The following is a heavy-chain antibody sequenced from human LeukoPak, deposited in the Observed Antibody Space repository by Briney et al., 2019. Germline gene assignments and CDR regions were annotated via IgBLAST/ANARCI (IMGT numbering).Heavy chain of an antibody. D-gene: IGHD6-13*01. CDR2: INPKSGGT. V-gene: IGHV1-2*02. J-gene: IGHJ1*01. Sequence: ASVKVSCKASGYTFTGNYMHWVRQAPGQRLEWMGWINPKSGGTNYTQKFQGRVTMTRDTSISTAYMELSSLRYDDTAVYYCAREGSSEYFQHWGQGSLVIVSS. CDR1: GYTFTGNY. CDR3: AREGSSEYFQH.